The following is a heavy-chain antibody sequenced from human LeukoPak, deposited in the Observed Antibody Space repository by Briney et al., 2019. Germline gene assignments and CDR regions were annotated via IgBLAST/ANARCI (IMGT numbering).Heavy chain of an antibody. V-gene: IGHV3-7*01. Sequence: GGSLRLSCAASGFTFSRSWMSWVRQAPGKGLEFVANIKIDGSETYYVGSVKGRFTISRDNAENSLYLQMNSLRAEDTAVYYCASCFGDYYHAAFDIWGQGTMVTVSS. CDR1: GFTFSRSW. CDR2: IKIDGSET. CDR3: ASCFGDYYHAAFDI. J-gene: IGHJ3*02. D-gene: IGHD4-17*01.